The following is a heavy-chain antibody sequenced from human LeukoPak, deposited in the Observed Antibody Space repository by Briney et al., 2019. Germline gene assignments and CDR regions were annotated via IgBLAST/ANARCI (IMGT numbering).Heavy chain of an antibody. V-gene: IGHV1-18*01. D-gene: IGHD2-21*02. CDR3: ARDLLEHAYCGGDCYSGVGWFDP. CDR1: GYTFTSYG. J-gene: IGHJ5*02. Sequence: ASVKVSCKASGYTFTSYGISWVRQAPGQGLEWMGWISAYNGNTNYAQKLQGRVTMTTDTSTSTAYMELRSLRSDDTAVYYCARDLLEHAYCGGDCYSGVGWFDPWGQGTLVTVSS. CDR2: ISAYNGNT.